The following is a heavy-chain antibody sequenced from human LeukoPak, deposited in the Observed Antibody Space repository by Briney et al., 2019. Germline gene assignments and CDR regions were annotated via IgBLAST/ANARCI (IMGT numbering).Heavy chain of an antibody. CDR3: ARLSPGPYYYYGMDV. CDR1: GFTFSSYS. J-gene: IGHJ6*02. V-gene: IGHV3-21*01. CDR2: ISSSSSYI. D-gene: IGHD1-14*01. Sequence: GGSLRLSCAASGFTFSSYSMNWVRQAPGKGLEWVSSISSSSSYIYYADSVKGRFTISRDNAKNSLYLQMNSLRAEDTAVYYCARLSPGPYYYYGMDVWGQGTTVTVSS.